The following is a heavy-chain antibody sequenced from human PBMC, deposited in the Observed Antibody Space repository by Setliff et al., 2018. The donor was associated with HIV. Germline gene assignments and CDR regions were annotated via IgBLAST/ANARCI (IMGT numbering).Heavy chain of an antibody. CDR1: GGSFSGFY. Sequence: SETLSLTCAVYGGSFSGFYWTWIRQPPGKGLEWVGEINHSGSTKYNPSLKRRVTMSVDTSKNQFSLKLTSVTAADTAVYYCARGLGYKGWFDPWGQGTQVTVSS. V-gene: IGHV4-34*01. CDR2: INHSGST. D-gene: IGHD1-20*01. J-gene: IGHJ5*02. CDR3: ARGLGYKGWFDP.